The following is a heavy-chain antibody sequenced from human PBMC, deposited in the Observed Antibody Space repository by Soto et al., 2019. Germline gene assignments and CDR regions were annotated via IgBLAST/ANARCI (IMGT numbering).Heavy chain of an antibody. V-gene: IGHV3-30-3*01. D-gene: IGHD3-22*01. J-gene: IGHJ4*02. Sequence: GESLKISCAASGFTFSSYAMHWVHQAPGKGLEWVALISYDGSDKDYADSVKGRFTISRDNSRNTLFLQMNSLRAEDTAVYYCARDYYKYYDSSGYYRSPAYWGQGTLVTVSS. CDR2: ISYDGSDK. CDR3: ARDYYKYYDSSGYYRSPAY. CDR1: GFTFSSYA.